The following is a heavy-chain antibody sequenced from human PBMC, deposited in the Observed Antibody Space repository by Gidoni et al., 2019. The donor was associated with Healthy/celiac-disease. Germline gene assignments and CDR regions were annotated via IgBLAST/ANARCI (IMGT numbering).Heavy chain of an antibody. D-gene: IGHD6-19*01. CDR1: GFTFSSSA. CDR2: ISGSGGST. J-gene: IGHJ4*02. V-gene: IGHV3-23*01. Sequence: EVQLLESGGGLVQPGGSLQLSCAASGFTFSSSAMSWVRQAPGKGLEWVSAISGSGGSTYYADSVKGRFTISRDNSKNTLYLQMNSLRAEDTAVYYCAKDRVLMQWLESYYFDYWGQGTLVTVSS. CDR3: AKDRVLMQWLESYYFDY.